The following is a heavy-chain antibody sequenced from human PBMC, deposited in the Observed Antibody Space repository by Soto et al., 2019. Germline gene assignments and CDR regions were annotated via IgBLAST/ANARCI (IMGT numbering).Heavy chain of an antibody. J-gene: IGHJ5*02. V-gene: IGHV4-4*07. CDR1: GASISGFY. Sequence: KPSGPLSLTCTFSGASISGFYWSWIRKSAGKGLEWIGRIYATGTTDYNPSLKSRVMMSVDTSKKQFSLKLRSVTAADTAVYYCVRDGTKTLRDWFDPWGQGISVTVSS. CDR3: VRDGTKTLRDWFDP. CDR2: IYATGTT. D-gene: IGHD1-1*01.